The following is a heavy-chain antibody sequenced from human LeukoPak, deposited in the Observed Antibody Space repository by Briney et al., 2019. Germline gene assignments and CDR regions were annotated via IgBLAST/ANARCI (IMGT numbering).Heavy chain of an antibody. CDR3: ARDKAAAALPSYDY. Sequence: ASVKVSCKASGYTFTSYGISWVRQAPGQGLEWMGLISAYNGNTNYAQKLQGRVTMTTDTSTSTAYMELRSLRSDDTAVYYCARDKAAAALPSYDYWGQGTLVTVSS. V-gene: IGHV1-18*01. D-gene: IGHD6-13*01. J-gene: IGHJ4*02. CDR1: GYTFTSYG. CDR2: ISAYNGNT.